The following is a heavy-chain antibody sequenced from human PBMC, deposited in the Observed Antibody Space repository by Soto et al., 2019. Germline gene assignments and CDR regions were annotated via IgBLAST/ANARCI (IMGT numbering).Heavy chain of an antibody. CDR1: GGSFNGYY. CDR2: INHSGSA. V-gene: IGHV4-34*01. Sequence: PSETLSLTCAVYGGSFNGYYWSWIRQPPGKGLEWIGEINHSGSANYNPTFKSRVSISVDTSKNQLSLQLSSVTAADTAVYYCARDQGSSWKGGFYYFDYWGQGTLVIVSS. D-gene: IGHD6-13*01. CDR3: ARDQGSSWKGGFYYFDY. J-gene: IGHJ4*02.